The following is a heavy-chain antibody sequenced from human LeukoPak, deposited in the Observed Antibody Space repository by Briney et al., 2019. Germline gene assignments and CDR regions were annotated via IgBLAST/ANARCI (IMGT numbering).Heavy chain of an antibody. CDR1: GFTFSSYG. Sequence: GGSLRLSCAASGFTFSSYGMHWVRQAPDKGLEWVAVISYDGSNKYYADSVKGRFTISRDNSKNTLFLQTNSLRAEDKAVYYCVGGLVTARDYWGQGTLVTVSS. CDR3: VGGLVTARDY. CDR2: ISYDGSNK. V-gene: IGHV3-30*03. D-gene: IGHD2-21*02. J-gene: IGHJ4*02.